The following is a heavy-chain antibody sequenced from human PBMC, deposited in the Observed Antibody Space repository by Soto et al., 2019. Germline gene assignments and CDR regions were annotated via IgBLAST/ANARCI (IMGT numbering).Heavy chain of an antibody. J-gene: IGHJ6*02. CDR2: IYPGDSDT. Sequence: GESLKISCKGSGYSFTSYWIGWVRQMPGKGLEWMGIIYPGDSDTRYSPSFQGQVTISADKSISTAYLQWSSLKASDTAMYYCARYYYDSSGLYSRVGYYGMDVWGQGTTVTVSS. CDR3: ARYYYDSSGLYSRVGYYGMDV. CDR1: GYSFTSYW. D-gene: IGHD3-22*01. V-gene: IGHV5-51*01.